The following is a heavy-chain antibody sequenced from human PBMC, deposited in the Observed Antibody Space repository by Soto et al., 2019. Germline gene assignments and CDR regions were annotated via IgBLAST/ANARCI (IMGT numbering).Heavy chain of an antibody. D-gene: IGHD1-26*01. J-gene: IGHJ4*01. CDR2: VKSKSYGETT. CDR3: ATDDIQWELHLNY. Sequence: EVQLVESGGGLVKPGGSLRLSCAASGFNFNSVWMSWVRQAPGKGLEWVGRVKSKSYGETTDYATPIKGRFTISRDDSMQTVYLQMNSLNTEDTGVYYCATDDIQWELHLNYWGQGTLVTVSS. V-gene: IGHV3-15*07. CDR1: GFNFNSVW.